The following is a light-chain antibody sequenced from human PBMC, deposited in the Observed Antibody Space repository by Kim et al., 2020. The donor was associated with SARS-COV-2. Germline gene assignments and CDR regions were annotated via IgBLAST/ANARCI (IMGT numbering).Light chain of an antibody. CDR3: QQYNNWPPPYT. Sequence: EIVMTQSPATLSVSPGERATLSCRASQSVSSNLAWYQQKPGQAPRLLIYGASTRATGIPARFSGSGSGTEFTPTISSLQSEDFAVYYCQQYNNWPPPYTFGQGTKLEI. CDR1: QSVSSN. J-gene: IGKJ2*01. V-gene: IGKV3-15*01. CDR2: GAS.